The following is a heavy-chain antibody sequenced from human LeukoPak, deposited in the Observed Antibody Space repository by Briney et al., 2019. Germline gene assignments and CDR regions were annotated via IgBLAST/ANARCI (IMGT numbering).Heavy chain of an antibody. Sequence: GGSLRLSCAGTGFTFSTYWMSWVRQAPRKGLELVANMNQDGSEKYYVDSVKGRGTISRDNAKNSLYLQLNSLRVEDTALYYSARARPPYSSSWAYWGQGTPVTVSS. J-gene: IGHJ4*02. CDR3: ARARPPYSSSWAY. D-gene: IGHD6-13*01. CDR1: GFTFSTYW. CDR2: MNQDGSEK. V-gene: IGHV3-7*01.